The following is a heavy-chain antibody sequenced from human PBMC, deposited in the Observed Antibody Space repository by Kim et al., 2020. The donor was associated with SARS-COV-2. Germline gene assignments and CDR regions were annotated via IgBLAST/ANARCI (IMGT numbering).Heavy chain of an antibody. CDR2: ISSSSSYI. Sequence: GGSLRLSCAASGFTFSSYSMNWVRQAPGKGLEWVSSISSSSSYIYYADSVKGRFTISRDNAKNSLYLQMNSLRAEDTAVYYCARDLGDIVVVVAATKLYGMDVWGQGTTVTVSS. CDR1: GFTFSSYS. CDR3: ARDLGDIVVVVAATKLYGMDV. J-gene: IGHJ6*02. V-gene: IGHV3-21*01. D-gene: IGHD2-15*01.